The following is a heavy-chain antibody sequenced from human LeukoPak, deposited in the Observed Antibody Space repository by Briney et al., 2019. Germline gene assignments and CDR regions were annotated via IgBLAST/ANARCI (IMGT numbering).Heavy chain of an antibody. Sequence: PSETLSLTCTVSGGSISSYYWTWIRQPPGKGLEWIGYIYHSGSTKYNSSLKSRVTTSVDTSKNQFSLKLSSVTAADTAVYYCARETSQKGAHYMDVWGKGTTVTISS. J-gene: IGHJ6*03. CDR3: ARETSQKGAHYMDV. CDR2: IYHSGST. D-gene: IGHD3-16*01. V-gene: IGHV4-59*12. CDR1: GGSISSYY.